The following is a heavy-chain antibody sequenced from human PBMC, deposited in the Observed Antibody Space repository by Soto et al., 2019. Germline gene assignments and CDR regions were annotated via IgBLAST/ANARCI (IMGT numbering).Heavy chain of an antibody. CDR2: IYHSGST. CDR1: GGSISGGVGGLYY. V-gene: IGHV4-30-4*01. CDR3: ARDVIPLTTDWYFDL. Sequence: QLQLRESGPGMVTPSETLSLTCTVSGGSISGGVGGLYYWSWIRQPPGKGLEWIGYIYHSGSTYYHPSLKSRVTISVDTSKNQFSLRLSSVTAADTAVYYCARDVIPLTTDWYFDLWGRGTLVTDSS. D-gene: IGHD4-17*01. J-gene: IGHJ2*01.